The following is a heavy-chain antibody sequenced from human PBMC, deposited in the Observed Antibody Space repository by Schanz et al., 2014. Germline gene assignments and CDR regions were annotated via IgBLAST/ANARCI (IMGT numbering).Heavy chain of an antibody. CDR3: ARSAGRDFWSSYYTRFDY. CDR2: ISAFNGNT. D-gene: IGHD3-3*01. J-gene: IGHJ4*02. CDR1: GYIFINSG. Sequence: QIQLVQSGPEVKKPGATVKGSCKASGYIFINSGISWVRQAPGQGLEWMGWISAFNGNTKYPQKLQGRVTMTTDTSTSTVYMELRSLTSDDPTVYYCARSAGRDFWSSYYTRFDYWGQGTLVTVSS. V-gene: IGHV1-18*01.